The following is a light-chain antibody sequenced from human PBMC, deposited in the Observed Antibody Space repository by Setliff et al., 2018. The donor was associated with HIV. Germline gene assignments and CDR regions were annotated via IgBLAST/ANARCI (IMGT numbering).Light chain of an antibody. CDR1: SSNIGARFS. CDR3: QSYDSSLTGYV. V-gene: IGLV1-40*01. CDR2: DDN. Sequence: KRLTISCTGSSSNIGARFSVHWYQHLPGAAPKLLIYDDNNRPSGVPDRFSGSKSGTSASLAITGLQAEDEADYYCQSYDSSLTGYVFGTGTKVTVL. J-gene: IGLJ1*01.